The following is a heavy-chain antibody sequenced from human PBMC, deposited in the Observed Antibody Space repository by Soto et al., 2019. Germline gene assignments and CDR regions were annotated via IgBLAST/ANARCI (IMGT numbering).Heavy chain of an antibody. CDR3: ASESLCSGGSGWDGGEV. CDR1: GFTFSSYA. CDR2: ISYDGSNK. Sequence: QVQLVESGGGVVQPGRSLRLSCAASGFTFSSYAMHWVRQAPGKGLEWVAVISYDGSNKYYDDSVKGRFTISRDNSKNTLYLQMNSLGAEDAAVYYCASESLCSGGSGWDGGEVWGQGTLVPGS. D-gene: IGHD2-15*01. V-gene: IGHV3-30-3*01. J-gene: IGHJ4*02.